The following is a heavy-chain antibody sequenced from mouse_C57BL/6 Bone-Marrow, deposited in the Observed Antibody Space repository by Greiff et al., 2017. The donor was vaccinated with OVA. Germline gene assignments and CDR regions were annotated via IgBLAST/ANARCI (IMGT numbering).Heavy chain of an antibody. V-gene: IGHV2-6-1*01. J-gene: IGHJ4*01. D-gene: IGHD1-1*01. CDR1: GFSLTSYG. CDR3: ARQGGSTVVAAYYAIDY. CDR2: IWSDGSA. Sequence: VKLVESGPGLVAPSQSLSITCTVSGFSLTSYGVHWVRQPPGKGLEWLVVIWSDGSATYNSALKSRLSISKDNSKSQVFLKMNSLQTDDTAMYYCARQGGSTVVAAYYAIDYWGQGTSVTVSS.